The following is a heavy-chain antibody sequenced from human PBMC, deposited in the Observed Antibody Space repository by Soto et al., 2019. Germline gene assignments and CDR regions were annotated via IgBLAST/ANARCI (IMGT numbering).Heavy chain of an antibody. Sequence: GGSLRLSCAASGFTFSDYYISWIRQAPGKGLEWVSYISSSGTIIYHADSVKGRFTISRDNAKNSLFLQMNSLRAEDTAVYYCSRSKSIYYCMYCWGQGTTDTVSS. CDR2: ISSSGTII. J-gene: IGHJ6*02. CDR3: SRSKSIYYCMYC. V-gene: IGHV3-11*01. CDR1: GFTFSDYY. D-gene: IGHD4-4*01.